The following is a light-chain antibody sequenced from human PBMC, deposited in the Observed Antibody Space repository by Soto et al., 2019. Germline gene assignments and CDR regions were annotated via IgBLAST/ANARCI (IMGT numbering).Light chain of an antibody. J-gene: IGLJ2*01. Sequence: QSVLTQSPSASASLGASVKLTCTLSSGHSSYAIAWHQQQPEKGPRYLMKLNSDGSHSKGDGIPDRFSGSSSGAERYLAISSLQSEDEADYYCQTLDTGIQVFGGGTKLTVL. V-gene: IGLV4-69*01. CDR3: QTLDTGIQV. CDR2: LNSDGSH. CDR1: SGHSSYA.